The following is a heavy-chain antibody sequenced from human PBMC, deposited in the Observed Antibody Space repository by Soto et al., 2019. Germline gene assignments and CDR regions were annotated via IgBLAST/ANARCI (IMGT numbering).Heavy chain of an antibody. J-gene: IGHJ4*02. CDR2: IFYGGHT. CDR3: SRSPQYSSGWNGGFDY. Sequence: SETLSLTCDVSGDFLTTYYWNWIRQSPGKGLEWIGYIFYGGHTNYNPSLRGRATISVDTSKNQFSLKLSSVTAADTAVYYCSRSPQYSSGWNGGFDYWGQGTLVTVSS. V-gene: IGHV4-59*01. CDR1: GDFLTTYY. D-gene: IGHD6-19*01.